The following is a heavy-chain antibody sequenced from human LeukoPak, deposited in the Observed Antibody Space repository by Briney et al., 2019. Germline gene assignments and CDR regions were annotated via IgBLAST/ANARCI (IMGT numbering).Heavy chain of an antibody. Sequence: GGSLRLSCAASGFTFSTYNMNWVRQAPGKGLEWVSYISTSGSAIYYADSVKGRFTISRDNSKNTLYLQMSSLRAEDTAVYFCAKGRITMTEDYWGQGTLVTVSS. J-gene: IGHJ4*02. CDR3: AKGRITMTEDY. CDR1: GFTFSTYN. V-gene: IGHV3-48*01. D-gene: IGHD3-22*01. CDR2: ISTSGSAI.